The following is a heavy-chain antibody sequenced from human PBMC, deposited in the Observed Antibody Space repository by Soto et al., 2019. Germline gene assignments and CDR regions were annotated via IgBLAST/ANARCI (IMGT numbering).Heavy chain of an antibody. Sequence: QVQLVESGGGVVQPGRSLRLSCAASGFTFISYGMHWVRQAPGKGLEWVAVIWYDGSNKYYADSVKGRFTISRDNSKNTRYLQMNSLGAEDTAVYYCARDPAYCGGDCYGMDVWGQGTTVTVSS. V-gene: IGHV3-33*01. CDR3: ARDPAYCGGDCYGMDV. D-gene: IGHD2-21*01. CDR1: GFTFISYG. CDR2: IWYDGSNK. J-gene: IGHJ6*02.